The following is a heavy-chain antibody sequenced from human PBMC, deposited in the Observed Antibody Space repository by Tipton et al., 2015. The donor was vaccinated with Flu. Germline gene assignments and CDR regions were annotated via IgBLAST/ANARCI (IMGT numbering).Heavy chain of an antibody. V-gene: IGHV3-7*01. CDR3: AREWGGFTHWYFDL. Sequence: SLRLSCVASGFGFGSYWLNWVRQAPGKGLEWVANIKQDGSEKNYVDSVKGRFIISRDNVRDSVYLEMNSLRPEDTAVYYCAREWGGFTHWYFDLWGRGTLVTVSS. CDR2: IKQDGSEK. CDR1: GFGFGSYW. D-gene: IGHD3-10*01. J-gene: IGHJ2*01.